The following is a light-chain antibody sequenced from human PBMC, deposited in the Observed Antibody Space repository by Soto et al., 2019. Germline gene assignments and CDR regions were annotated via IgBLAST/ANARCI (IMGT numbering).Light chain of an antibody. V-gene: IGKV3-20*01. CDR1: QSVSGRH. J-gene: IGKJ1*01. CDR2: GAS. CDR3: HQYGSAISWP. Sequence: EIVLTQSPGTLSLSPGERATLSCRASQSVSGRHLAWYQQTPGQAPRLLIHGASSRATGIPDRFSGSGSGTDFTLTISRLEPEDFALYYCHQYGSAISWPFCQGTKVEIK.